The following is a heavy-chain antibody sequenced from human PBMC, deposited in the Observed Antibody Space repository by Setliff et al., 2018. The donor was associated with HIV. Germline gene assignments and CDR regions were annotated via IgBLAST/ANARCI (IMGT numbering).Heavy chain of an antibody. J-gene: IGHJ4*02. CDR3: AKDAWASYYFDY. CDR2: IKQDGTEK. V-gene: IGHV3-7*03. CDR1: GFTLSHYW. D-gene: IGHD6-6*01. Sequence: GGSLRLSCAASGFTLSHYWMTWVRQAPGKGLEWVANIKQDGTEKYYLDSVKGRFTISRDNAKNSLYLQINSVRPEDTATYYCAKDAWASYYFDYWGQGTLVTVSS.